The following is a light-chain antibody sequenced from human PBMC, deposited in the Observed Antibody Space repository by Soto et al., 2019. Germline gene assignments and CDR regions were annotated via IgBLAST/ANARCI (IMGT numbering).Light chain of an antibody. Sequence: EFVLTQSPGTLSLSPGEGATLSCRASQSLTNSFIAWYQQKPGQAPRLLIYATSIRATGIPARFSGSGSRTDFTLTISRLEPEDFAVYYCQEYGSSLWTFGQGTKVDI. J-gene: IGKJ1*01. CDR2: ATS. CDR1: QSLTNSF. CDR3: QEYGSSLWT. V-gene: IGKV3-20*01.